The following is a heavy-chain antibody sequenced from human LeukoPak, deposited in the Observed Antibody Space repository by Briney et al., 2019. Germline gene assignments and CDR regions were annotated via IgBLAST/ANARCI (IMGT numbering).Heavy chain of an antibody. V-gene: IGHV3-48*03. CDR2: ISSSGNTI. D-gene: IGHD3-10*01. CDR3: ARNYQIYYGSGSYYNIPYYFDY. CDR1: GFTFSSYD. Sequence: GGSLRLSCAASGFTFSSYDMNWDRQAPGKGLEWVSNISSSGNTIYYADSVKGRFTISRDNAKNSLYLQMNSLRAEDTAVYYCARNYQIYYGSGSYYNIPYYFDYWGQGTLVTVSS. J-gene: IGHJ4*02.